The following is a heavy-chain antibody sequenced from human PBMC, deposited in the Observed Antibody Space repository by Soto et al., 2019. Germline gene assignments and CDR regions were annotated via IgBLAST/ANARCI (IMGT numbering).Heavy chain of an antibody. J-gene: IGHJ4*02. Sequence: QVQLQESGPGLLKPSQTLCLTCTVSGGSISSGGYYWSWIRQHPGKGLEWIGYIYYSGSTYYNPSLKSRVTISVDTSKNQFSLKLSSVTAADTAVYYCATLGSYYTKYFDYWGQGTLVTVSS. CDR2: IYYSGST. V-gene: IGHV4-31*03. CDR3: ATLGSYYTKYFDY. CDR1: GGSISSGGYY. D-gene: IGHD1-26*01.